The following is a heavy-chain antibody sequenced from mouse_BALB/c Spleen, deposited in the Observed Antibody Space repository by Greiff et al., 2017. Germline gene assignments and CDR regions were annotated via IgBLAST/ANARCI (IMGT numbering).Heavy chain of an antibody. V-gene: IGHV1S81*02. D-gene: IGHD2-1*01. J-gene: IGHJ4*01. CDR2: INPSNGGT. Sequence: VQLQQPGAELVKPGASVKLSCKASGYTFTSYYMYWVKQRPGQGLEWIGGINPSNGGTNFNEKFKSKATLTVDKSSSTAYMQLSSLTSEDSAVYYCTRWGNYVSYAMDYWGQGTSVTVSS. CDR1: GYTFTSYY. CDR3: TRWGNYVSYAMDY.